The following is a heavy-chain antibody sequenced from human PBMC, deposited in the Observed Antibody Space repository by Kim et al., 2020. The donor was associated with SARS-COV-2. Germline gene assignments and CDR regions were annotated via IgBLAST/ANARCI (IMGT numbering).Heavy chain of an antibody. CDR2: IYHSGST. Sequence: SETLSLTCAVSGGSISSSNWWSWVRQPPGKGLEWIGEIYHSGSTNYNPSLKSRVTISVDKSKNQFSLKLSSVTAADTAVYYCARSEATVTTGGMDVWGQGTTVTVSS. V-gene: IGHV4-4*02. CDR1: GGSISSSNW. D-gene: IGHD4-17*01. J-gene: IGHJ6*02. CDR3: ARSEATVTTGGMDV.